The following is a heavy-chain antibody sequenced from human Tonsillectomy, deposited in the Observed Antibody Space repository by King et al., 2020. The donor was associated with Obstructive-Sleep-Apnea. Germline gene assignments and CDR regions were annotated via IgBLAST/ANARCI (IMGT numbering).Heavy chain of an antibody. D-gene: IGHD3-22*01. CDR2: IYYSGST. Sequence: QLQESGPRLVKPSETLSLICTVSGGSISSYYWSWIRQPPGKGLEWIGYIYYSGSTNYNPSLKSRVTISVDTSKNQFSLKLSSVTAADTAVYYCARGRDLYYDSSGTDYWGQGTLVTVSS. J-gene: IGHJ4*02. V-gene: IGHV4-59*01. CDR3: ARGRDLYYDSSGTDY. CDR1: GGSISSYY.